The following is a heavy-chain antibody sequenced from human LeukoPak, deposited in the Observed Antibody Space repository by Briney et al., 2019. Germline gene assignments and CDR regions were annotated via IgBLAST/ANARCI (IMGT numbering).Heavy chain of an antibody. CDR2: ISGSGGST. D-gene: IGHD3-10*01. CDR3: AKDQNRGGLLWFGELSTGIDY. J-gene: IGHJ4*02. Sequence: GGSLRLSCAASGFTFSSYAMSWVRQAPGKGLEWVSAISGSGGSTYYADSVKGRFTISRDNSKNTLYLQMNSLRAEDTAVYYCAKDQNRGGLLWFGELSTGIDYWGQGTLVTVSS. CDR1: GFTFSSYA. V-gene: IGHV3-23*01.